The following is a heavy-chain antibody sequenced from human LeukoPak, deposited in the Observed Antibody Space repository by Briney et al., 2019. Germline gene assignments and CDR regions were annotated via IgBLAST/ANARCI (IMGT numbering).Heavy chain of an antibody. J-gene: IGHJ4*02. V-gene: IGHV4-34*01. CDR2: INHSGST. CDR1: GGSFSGYY. Sequence: SETLSLTCAVYGGSFSGYYWSWIRQPPGKGLEWIGEINHSGSTNYNPSLKSRVTISVDTSKNQFSLKLSSVTAADTAVYYCARVAYSSSRERWRFDYWGQGTLVTVSS. D-gene: IGHD6-13*01. CDR3: ARVAYSSSRERWRFDY.